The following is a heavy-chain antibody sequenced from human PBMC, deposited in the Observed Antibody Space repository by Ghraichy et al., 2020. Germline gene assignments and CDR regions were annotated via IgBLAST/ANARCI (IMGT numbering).Heavy chain of an antibody. CDR3: AREGSGHCTNAVCSTGY. V-gene: IGHV4-31*03. Sequence: SETLSLTCTVSGASISSGGYYWSWFRQHPGKGLEWIGYLYYTGSTYYNPSLQSRVTISLDTSRSQFSLKLSSVTAADTAVYYCAREGSGHCTNAVCSTGYWGQGTLVTVSS. D-gene: IGHD2-8*01. CDR2: LYYTGST. CDR1: GASISSGGYY. J-gene: IGHJ4*02.